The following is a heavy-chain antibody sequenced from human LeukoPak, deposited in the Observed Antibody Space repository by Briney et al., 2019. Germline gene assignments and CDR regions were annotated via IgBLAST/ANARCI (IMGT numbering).Heavy chain of an antibody. CDR2: INPNSGGT. D-gene: IGHD2-2*01. CDR3: ARDRVVVPAAFDY. V-gene: IGHV1-2*02. Sequence: ASVKVSCKTSGYIFTGYYMHWVRQAPGQGLEWMGWINPNSGGTNYAQKFQGRVTMTRDTSISTAYMELSRLRSDGTAVYYCARDRVVVPAAFDYWGQGTLVTVSS. CDR1: GYIFTGYY. J-gene: IGHJ4*02.